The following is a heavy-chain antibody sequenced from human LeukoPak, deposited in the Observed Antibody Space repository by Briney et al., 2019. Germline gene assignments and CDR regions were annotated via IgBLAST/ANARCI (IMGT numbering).Heavy chain of an antibody. CDR3: ARDLPFKGGAFDI. V-gene: IGHV4-39*07. J-gene: IGHJ3*02. CDR2: IYYSGST. CDR1: GGSISSSSYY. Sequence: SQTLSLTCTVSGGSISSSSYYWGWIRQPPGKGLEWIGSIYYSGSTYYNPSLKSRVTISVDTSKNQFSLKLSSVTAADTAVYYCARDLPFKGGAFDIWGQGTMVTVSS.